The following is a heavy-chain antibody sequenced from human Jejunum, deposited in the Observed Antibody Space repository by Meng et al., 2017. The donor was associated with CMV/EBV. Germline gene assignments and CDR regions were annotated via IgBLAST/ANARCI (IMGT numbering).Heavy chain of an antibody. CDR2: MDPKGGGT. CDR1: GYTFTDYF. D-gene: IGHD1/OR15-1a*01. Sequence: ASGYTFTDYFYQWVRQAPGQGLEWMGWMDPKGGGTRYAQKFQGKVTMTRDTSINMAYMELSGLTSADTAVYYCARVVMAEQQLDYWGQGTLVTVSS. V-gene: IGHV1-2*02. CDR3: ARVVMAEQQLDY. J-gene: IGHJ4*02.